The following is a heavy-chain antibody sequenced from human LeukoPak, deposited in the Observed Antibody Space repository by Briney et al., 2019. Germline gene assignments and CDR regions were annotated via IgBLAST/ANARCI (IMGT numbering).Heavy chain of an antibody. V-gene: IGHV3-23*01. CDR1: GFTFSSYA. J-gene: IGHJ4*02. Sequence: GGSLRLSCAASGFTFSSYAMSWVRQAPGKGLEWVSAISGSDGSTYYADSVKGRFTISRDNSKNTLYLQMNSLRAEDTAVYYCAKDRITIFGVVRNFDYWGQGTLVTVSS. CDR3: AKDRITIFGVVRNFDY. D-gene: IGHD3-3*01. CDR2: ISGSDGST.